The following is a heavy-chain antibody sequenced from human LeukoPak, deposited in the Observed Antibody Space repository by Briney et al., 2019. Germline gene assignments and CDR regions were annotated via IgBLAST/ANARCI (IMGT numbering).Heavy chain of an antibody. J-gene: IGHJ4*02. CDR1: GYSFTGYY. CDR2: VNPRNGAT. Sequence: ASVKVSCKASGYSFTGYYVHWVRQAPGQGLEWMGWVNPRNGATKYAPNFQGRVTMTRDTSINTAYMEVKGLTSDDTAVYYCARMSPAARSGGLYFDYWGQGTLVTVSS. D-gene: IGHD2-2*01. CDR3: ARMSPAARSGGLYFDY. V-gene: IGHV1-2*02.